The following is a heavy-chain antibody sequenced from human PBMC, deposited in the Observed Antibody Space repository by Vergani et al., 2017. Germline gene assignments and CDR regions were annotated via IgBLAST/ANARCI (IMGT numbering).Heavy chain of an antibody. CDR1: GYSISSGYY. Sequence: QVQLQESGPGLVKPSETLSLTCTVSGYSISSGYYWGWIRQPPGKRLEWIGSIYHSGSTYYNPSLKSRVTISVDTSKNQFSLKLSSVTAADTAVYYCAMSYDILTGPPRAFDYWGQGTLVTVSS. CDR3: AMSYDILTGPPRAFDY. CDR2: IYHSGST. V-gene: IGHV4-38-2*02. D-gene: IGHD3-9*01. J-gene: IGHJ4*02.